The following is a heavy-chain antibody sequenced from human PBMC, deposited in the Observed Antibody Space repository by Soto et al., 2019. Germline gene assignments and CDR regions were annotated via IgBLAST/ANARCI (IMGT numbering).Heavy chain of an antibody. CDR3: AKVGPPGIAAAGTPHDAFDI. CDR2: ISGSGGST. Sequence: GGSLRLSCAASGFTFSSYAMSWVRQAPGKGLEWVSAISGSGGSTYYADSVKGRFTISRDNSKNTLYLQMNSLRAEDTAVYYCAKVGPPGIAAAGTPHDAFDIWGQGTMVTVSS. CDR1: GFTFSSYA. J-gene: IGHJ3*02. D-gene: IGHD6-13*01. V-gene: IGHV3-23*01.